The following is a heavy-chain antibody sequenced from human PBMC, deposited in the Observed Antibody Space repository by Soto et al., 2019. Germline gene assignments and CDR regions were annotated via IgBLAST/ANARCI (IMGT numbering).Heavy chain of an antibody. CDR2: ISSSSSYI. V-gene: IGHV3-21*01. CDR3: AREDGYKHGAKDY. J-gene: IGHJ4*02. Sequence: EVQLVESGGGLVKPGGSLRLSCAASGFTFSSYSMNWVRQAPGKGLEWGSSISSSSSYIYYADSVKGRFTISRDNAKNSLYLQMNSLRAEDTAVYYCAREDGYKHGAKDYWGQGTLVTVSS. D-gene: IGHD5-12*01. CDR1: GFTFSSYS.